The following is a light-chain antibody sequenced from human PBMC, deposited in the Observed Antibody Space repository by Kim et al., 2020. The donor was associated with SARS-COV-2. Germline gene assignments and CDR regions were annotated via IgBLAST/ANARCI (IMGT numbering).Light chain of an antibody. CDR2: DTS. CDR1: QSVSNQ. V-gene: IGKV3-11*01. J-gene: IGKJ2*01. Sequence: EVVLTQSPATLSLSPGERATLSCRASQSVSNQLAWYQQKPGRAPKLFIYDTSNRATGIPARFSGSVSGTNFSLTISGLEPEDFAVYYCQQRRDWPYTFGQGTKLEI. CDR3: QQRRDWPYT.